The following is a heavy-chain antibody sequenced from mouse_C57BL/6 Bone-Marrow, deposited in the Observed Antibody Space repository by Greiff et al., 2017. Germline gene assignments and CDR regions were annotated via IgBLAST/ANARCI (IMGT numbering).Heavy chain of an antibody. V-gene: IGHV1-59*01. CDR2: IDPSDSYT. CDR1: GYTFTSYW. Sequence: QVQLQQPGAELVRPGTSVKLSCKASGYTFTSYWMHWVKQRPGQGLEWIGVIDPSDSYTNYNQKFKGKATLTVDTSSSPAYMQLSSLTSEDSAVYYCASSSNWYFDVWGTGTTVTVSS. J-gene: IGHJ1*03. D-gene: IGHD1-1*01. CDR3: ASSSNWYFDV.